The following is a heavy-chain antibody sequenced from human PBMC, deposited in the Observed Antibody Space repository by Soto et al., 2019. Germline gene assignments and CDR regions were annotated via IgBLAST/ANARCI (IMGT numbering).Heavy chain of an antibody. J-gene: IGHJ6*02. CDR3: ARAIATAGSIYYGMDV. D-gene: IGHD6-13*01. CDR1: GFTFSSYD. Sequence: SLRLSCAASGFTFSSYDMHWVRQATGKGLEWVPAIGTAGDTYYPGSVKGRFTISRENAKNSLYLQMNSLRAGDTAVHYCARAIATAGSIYYGMDVWRLGTTVAVAS. V-gene: IGHV3-13*01. CDR2: IGTAGDT.